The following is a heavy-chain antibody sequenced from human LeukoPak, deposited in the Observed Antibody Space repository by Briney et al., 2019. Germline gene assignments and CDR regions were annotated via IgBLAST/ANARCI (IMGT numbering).Heavy chain of an antibody. V-gene: IGHV3-53*01. J-gene: IGHJ4*02. CDR3: ARSSSYGDLFFDY. CDR2: IYSGGST. D-gene: IGHD4-17*01. CDR1: GFTVSSNY. Sequence: GGSLRLSCVASGFTVSSNYMSWVRQAPGKGLEWVSVIYSGGSTYYADSVKGRCTISRDNSKNTLYLQMNSLRAEDTAVYYCARSSSYGDLFFDYWGQGTLVTVSS.